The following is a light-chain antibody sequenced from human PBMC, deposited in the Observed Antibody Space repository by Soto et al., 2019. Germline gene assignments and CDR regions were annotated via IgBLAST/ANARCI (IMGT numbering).Light chain of an antibody. CDR2: DAS. J-gene: IGKJ4*01. CDR1: QSVGSY. V-gene: IGKV3-11*01. Sequence: EIVLTQSPVTLSLSPGERATLSCRASQSVGSYLVWYQQKPGQAPRLLIFDASTRATDIPDRFSGSGSGTDFTLTISSLEPEDFAIYYCQQRSSWPTFGGGTRVEIE. CDR3: QQRSSWPT.